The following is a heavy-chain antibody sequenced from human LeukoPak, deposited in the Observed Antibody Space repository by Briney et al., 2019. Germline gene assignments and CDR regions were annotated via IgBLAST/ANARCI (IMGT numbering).Heavy chain of an antibody. V-gene: IGHV4-39*07. Sequence: SETLSLTCTVSGGSIRSSYYYWSWIRQPPGKGLEWIGSIYDSGSTYYNPSLKSRVTISVDTSKNQFSLKLSSVTAADTAVYYCARDWSGYYQHFDYWGQGTLVTVSS. CDR3: ARDWSGYYQHFDY. D-gene: IGHD3-3*01. CDR2: IYDSGST. CDR1: GGSIRSSYYY. J-gene: IGHJ4*02.